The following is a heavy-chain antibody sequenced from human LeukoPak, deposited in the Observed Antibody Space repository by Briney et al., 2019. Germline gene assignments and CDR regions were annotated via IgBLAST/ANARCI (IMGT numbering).Heavy chain of an antibody. CDR1: GFTFSSYS. J-gene: IGHJ4*02. Sequence: GGSLRLSCAASGFTFSSYSMNWVRQAPGKGLEWVSFISTSSSYIYYADSPKGRFTISRDNSKNTLYLQMNSLRAEDTAVYYCAKSTMIVDYWGQGTLVTVSS. CDR2: ISTSSSYI. CDR3: AKSTMIVDY. D-gene: IGHD3-22*01. V-gene: IGHV3-21*01.